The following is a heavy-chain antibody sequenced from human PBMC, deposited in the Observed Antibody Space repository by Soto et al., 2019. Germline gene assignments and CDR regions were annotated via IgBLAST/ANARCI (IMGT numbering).Heavy chain of an antibody. CDR1: GYTFSNFG. Sequence: QVQLVQSGAEVMTPGASVKVSCKASGYTFSNFGLSWVRQAPGQGLEWMGWISGYNGNTNSAEKFQGRGTMTTDTATSTAYMEVRSLTSDDTAGYYCARDKGYGFGWSSSSGMDVWGQGTTVTVSS. D-gene: IGHD5-18*01. J-gene: IGHJ6*02. CDR3: ARDKGYGFGWSSSSGMDV. CDR2: ISGYNGNT. V-gene: IGHV1-18*01.